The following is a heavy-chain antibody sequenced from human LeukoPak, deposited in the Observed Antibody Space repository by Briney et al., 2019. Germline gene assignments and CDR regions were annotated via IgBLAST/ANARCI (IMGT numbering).Heavy chain of an antibody. CDR3: ARVDSGYAPFDY. D-gene: IGHD3-22*01. J-gene: IGHJ4*02. Sequence: SETLSLTCTVSGGSISSYYWSWIRQPPGKGLEWIAYIYYSGSTNYNPSLKSRVTISVDTSKNQFSLKLSSVTAADTAVYYCARVDSGYAPFDYWGQGTLVTVSS. V-gene: IGHV4-59*01. CDR2: IYYSGST. CDR1: GGSISSYY.